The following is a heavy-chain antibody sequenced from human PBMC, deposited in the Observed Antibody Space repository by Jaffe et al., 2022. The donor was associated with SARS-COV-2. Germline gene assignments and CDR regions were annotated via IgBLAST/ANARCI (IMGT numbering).Heavy chain of an antibody. CDR3: ASGGSSWSPLGFDP. CDR2: IYSGGNT. D-gene: IGHD6-13*01. CDR1: GFTVSSNY. J-gene: IGHJ5*02. V-gene: IGHV3-66*02. Sequence: EVQLVESGGGLVQPGGSLRLSCAASGFTVSSNYMSWVRQAPGKGLEWVSVIYSGGNTYYADSVKGRFTISRDNSKNTLYLQMNSLRTEDTAVYYCASGGSSWSPLGFDPWGRGTLVTVSS.